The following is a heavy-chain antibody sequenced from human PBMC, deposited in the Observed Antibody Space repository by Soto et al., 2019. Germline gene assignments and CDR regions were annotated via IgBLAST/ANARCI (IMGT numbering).Heavy chain of an antibody. CDR1: GFTFSSYG. CDR2: ISYDGSNK. V-gene: IGHV3-30*18. CDR3: AKGGCGGDCYPSSGAFDI. Sequence: XGSLRLSCAASGFTFSSYGMHWVRQAPGKGLEWVAVISYDGSNKYYADSVKGRFTISRDNSKNTLYLQMNSLRAEDTAVYYCAKGGCGGDCYPSSGAFDIWGQGTMVTVSS. J-gene: IGHJ3*02. D-gene: IGHD2-21*02.